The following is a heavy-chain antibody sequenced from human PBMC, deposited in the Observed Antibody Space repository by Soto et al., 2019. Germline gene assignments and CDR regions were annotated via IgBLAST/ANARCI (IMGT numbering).Heavy chain of an antibody. Sequence: SETLSLTCTVSGGSISSYYWSWLRQPPGKGLEWIGYIYYSGSTNYNPSLKSRVTISVDTSKNQFSLKLSSVTAADTAVYYCARTYYDFWSGYYGQNWFDPWGQGTLVTVS. J-gene: IGHJ5*02. CDR3: ARTYYDFWSGYYGQNWFDP. V-gene: IGHV4-59*01. D-gene: IGHD3-3*01. CDR1: GGSISSYY. CDR2: IYYSGST.